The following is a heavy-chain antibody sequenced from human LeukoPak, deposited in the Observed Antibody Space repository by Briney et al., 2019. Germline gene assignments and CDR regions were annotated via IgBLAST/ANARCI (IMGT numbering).Heavy chain of an antibody. J-gene: IGHJ3*02. V-gene: IGHV4-39*07. CDR2: IYTSGST. CDR1: GGSISSGTYY. D-gene: IGHD5-18*01. Sequence: SETLSLTCIVSGGSISSGTYYWGWIRQPPGKGLEWIGRIYTSGSTNYNPSLKSRVTMSVDTSKNQFSLKLSSVTAADTAVYYCAGEYIDAFDIWGQGTMVTVSS. CDR3: AGEYIDAFDI.